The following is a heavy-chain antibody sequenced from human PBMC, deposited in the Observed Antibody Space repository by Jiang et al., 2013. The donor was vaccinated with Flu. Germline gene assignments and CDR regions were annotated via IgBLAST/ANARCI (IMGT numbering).Heavy chain of an antibody. Sequence: SGAEVKKPGASVKVSCKASGYTFNNYGITWVRQAPGQGPEWMGWISGYNGRAAYTEASQGRVTMTTDTSTSTAYMELRSLRSDDTAVYYCARDDGEDQLTYGFHVWGQGTMVTVS. J-gene: IGHJ6*02. CDR1: GYTFNNYG. D-gene: IGHD5-24*01. CDR3: ARDDGEDQLTYGFHV. V-gene: IGHV1-18*04. CDR2: ISGYNGRA.